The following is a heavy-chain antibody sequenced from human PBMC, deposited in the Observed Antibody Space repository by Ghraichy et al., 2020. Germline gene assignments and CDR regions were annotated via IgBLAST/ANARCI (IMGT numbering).Heavy chain of an antibody. J-gene: IGHJ4*02. CDR2: ISYDGSNK. CDR1: GFTFSSYA. V-gene: IGHV3-30-3*01. Sequence: GESLNISCAASGFTFSSYAMHWVRQAPGKGLEWVAVISYDGSNKYYADSVKGRFTISRDNSKNTLYLQMNSLRAEDTAVYYCAREAPRSSSHNLDYWGQGTLVTVSS. D-gene: IGHD6-13*01. CDR3: AREAPRSSSHNLDY.